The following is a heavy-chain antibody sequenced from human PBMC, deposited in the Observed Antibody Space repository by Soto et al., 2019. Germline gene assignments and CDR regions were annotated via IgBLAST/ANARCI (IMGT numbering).Heavy chain of an antibody. CDR3: AREAVDAPRAFDI. D-gene: IGHD6-19*01. V-gene: IGHV3-21*01. CDR1: GFTFSSYS. CDR2: ISSSSSYI. J-gene: IGHJ3*02. Sequence: GGSLRLSCAASGFTFSSYSMNWVRQAPGKGLEWVSSISSSSSYIYYADSVKGRFTISRDNAKNSLYLQMNSLRAEDTAVYYCAREAVDAPRAFDIWGQGTMVTVSS.